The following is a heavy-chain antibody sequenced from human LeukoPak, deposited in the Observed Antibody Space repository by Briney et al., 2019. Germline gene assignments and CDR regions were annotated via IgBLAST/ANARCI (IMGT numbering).Heavy chain of an antibody. D-gene: IGHD1-26*01. CDR2: INPAGTST. V-gene: IGHV3-74*01. Sequence: GGSLRLSCEASGFTFSSDWMHWVRQAPGKGVVWFSRINPAGTSTYYADSVKGRFSISRDNAKNNVYLQMHSLGAEDTAVYYCARGISGNYGKFDYWGQGILVTVSS. J-gene: IGHJ4*02. CDR1: GFTFSSDW. CDR3: ARGISGNYGKFDY.